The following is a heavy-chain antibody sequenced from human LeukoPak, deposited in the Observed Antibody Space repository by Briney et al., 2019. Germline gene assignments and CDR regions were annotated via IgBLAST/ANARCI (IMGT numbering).Heavy chain of an antibody. J-gene: IGHJ3*02. CDR2: IYHSRSY. D-gene: IGHD3-3*01. V-gene: IGHV4-38-2*01. CDR3: ARQKYMEWLHDAFDI. CDR1: GYSISSGYY. Sequence: SETLSLTCAVSGYSISSGYYWGWIRPPPGKGLEWIGSIYHSRSYYYNPSLNSRTTIRVDTTKTQFSLKLRSVTAAATAVYYFARQKYMEWLHDAFDIWGQGTMVTVSS.